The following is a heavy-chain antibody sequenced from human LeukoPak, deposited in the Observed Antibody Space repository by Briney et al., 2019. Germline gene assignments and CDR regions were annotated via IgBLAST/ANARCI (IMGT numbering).Heavy chain of an antibody. D-gene: IGHD4-17*01. CDR3: AKDYGDYVPFFDY. J-gene: IGHJ4*02. CDR1: GFTFSSYW. V-gene: IGHV3-30*02. CDR2: IRYDGSNK. Sequence: GGSLRLSCAASGFTFSSYWMHWVRQGPGKGLVWVAFIRYDGSNKYYADSVKGRFTISRDNSKNTLYLQMNSLRAEDTAVYYCAKDYGDYVPFFDYWGQGTLVTVSS.